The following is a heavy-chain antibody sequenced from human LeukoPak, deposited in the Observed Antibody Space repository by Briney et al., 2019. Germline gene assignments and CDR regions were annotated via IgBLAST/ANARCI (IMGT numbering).Heavy chain of an antibody. CDR2: IFSSGST. D-gene: IGHD3-22*01. CDR1: GDSISSCY. J-gene: IGHJ6*03. CDR3: ARLKFYDSTGYSPGHYMDV. V-gene: IGHV4-4*07. Sequence: SETLSLTCAVSGDSISSCYWNWIRQPAGKGLEWIGRIFSSGSTSYNPSLKSRVTMSIDTSKNQFALRLSAVTAADTAVYYCARLKFYDSTGYSPGHYMDVWGKGTTVTVSS.